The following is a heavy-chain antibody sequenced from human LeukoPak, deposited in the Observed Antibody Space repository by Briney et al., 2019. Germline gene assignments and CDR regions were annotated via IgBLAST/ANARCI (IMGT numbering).Heavy chain of an antibody. CDR2: IWYDGSIQ. Sequence: GGSLRLSCAASGFIFSYYGMHWVPQAPGKGLAWVAIIWYDGSIQYYAASVKGRFTISRVNSKNTLYLQMNSLRAEDTAVYYCAKAGSDWSHVDYWGQGTLVTVSS. D-gene: IGHD6-19*01. CDR3: AKAGSDWSHVDY. J-gene: IGHJ4*02. V-gene: IGHV3-33*06. CDR1: GFIFSYYG.